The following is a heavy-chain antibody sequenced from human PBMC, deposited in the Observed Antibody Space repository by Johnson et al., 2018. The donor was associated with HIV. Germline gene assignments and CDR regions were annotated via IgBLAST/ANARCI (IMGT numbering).Heavy chain of an antibody. D-gene: IGHD2-8*01. Sequence: VLLVESGGGLVQPGGSLRLSCAASGFPFSSYAMIWVRQAPGQGLEWVSAISGRGGSTYSADSVQGRFTISRDHSKNTLYLQMNRLRAEATAVYYCANEVYAFDIWGQGTMVTVSS. CDR3: ANEVYAFDI. CDR1: GFPFSSYA. V-gene: IGHV3-23*04. CDR2: ISGRGGST. J-gene: IGHJ3*02.